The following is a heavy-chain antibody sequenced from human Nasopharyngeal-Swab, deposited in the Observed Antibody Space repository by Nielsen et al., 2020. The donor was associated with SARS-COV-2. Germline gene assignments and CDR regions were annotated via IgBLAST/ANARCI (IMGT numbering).Heavy chain of an antibody. J-gene: IGHJ6*02. CDR3: ARDRGYSGYDSSPYYYYGMDV. D-gene: IGHD5-12*01. CDR2: ISAYNGNT. V-gene: IGHV1-18*01. Sequence: WVRQAPGQGLEWMGWISAYNGNTNYAQKLQGRVTMTTDTSTSTAYMELRSPRSDDTAVYYCARDRGYSGYDSSPYYYYGMDVWGQGTTVTVSS.